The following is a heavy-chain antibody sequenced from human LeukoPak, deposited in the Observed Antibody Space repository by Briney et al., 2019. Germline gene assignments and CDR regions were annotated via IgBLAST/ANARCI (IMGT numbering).Heavy chain of an antibody. CDR2: INHSGST. V-gene: IGHV4-34*01. J-gene: IGHJ6*02. Sequence: PSETLSLTCAVYGGSFSGYYWSWIRQPPGKGLEWIGEINHSGSTNYNPSLKSRVTISVDTSKNQFSLKLSSVTAADTAVYYCARERGEYDFWSGYARGGYYYYGMDVWGQGTTVTVSS. CDR3: ARERGEYDFWSGYARGGYYYYGMDV. CDR1: GGSFSGYY. D-gene: IGHD3-3*01.